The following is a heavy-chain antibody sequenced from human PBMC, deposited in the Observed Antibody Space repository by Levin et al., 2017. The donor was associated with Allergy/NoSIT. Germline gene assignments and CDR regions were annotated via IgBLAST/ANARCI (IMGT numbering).Heavy chain of an antibody. CDR3: AKKQGGTTGFSFDV. J-gene: IGHJ3*01. D-gene: IGHD1-14*01. CDR1: GFSFGDFA. V-gene: IGHV3-23*01. CDR2: ITGTCGNT. Sequence: LSLTCAASGFSFGDFAMAWVRPAPGKGLEWVSVITGTCGNTYYGDSVKGRFTVSRDNSKNTLYLELNSLRAEDTAIYYCAKKQGGTTGFSFDVWGQGTMVTVSS.